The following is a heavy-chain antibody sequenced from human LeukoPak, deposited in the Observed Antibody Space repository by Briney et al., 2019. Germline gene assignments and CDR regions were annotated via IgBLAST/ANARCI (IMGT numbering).Heavy chain of an antibody. CDR3: AKERSGSLDAFDI. J-gene: IGHJ3*02. CDR2: IYSGGNT. D-gene: IGHD1-26*01. Sequence: PGGSLRLSCAASGFTVSSNYMSWVRQAPGQGLEWVSVIYSGGNTYYADSVKGRFTISRDNSKNTLYLQMNSLRAEDTAVYYCAKERSGSLDAFDIWGQGTMVTVSS. CDR1: GFTVSSNY. V-gene: IGHV3-53*01.